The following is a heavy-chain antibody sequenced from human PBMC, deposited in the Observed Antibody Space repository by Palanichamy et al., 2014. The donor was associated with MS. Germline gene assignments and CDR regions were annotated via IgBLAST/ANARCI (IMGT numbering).Heavy chain of an antibody. CDR3: ARELRFLEWLSPRDYYYYMDV. Sequence: QVQLVQPGSELKKPGASVKVSCKASGYTFTSYAMNWVRQAPEQGLEWMGWINTNTGNPTYAQGFTGRFVFSLDTSVSTAYLQISSLKAEDTAVYYCARELRFLEWLSPRDYYYYMDVWGKGTTVTVSS. CDR1: GYTFTSYA. V-gene: IGHV7-4-1*02. CDR2: INTNTGNP. J-gene: IGHJ6*03. D-gene: IGHD3-3*01.